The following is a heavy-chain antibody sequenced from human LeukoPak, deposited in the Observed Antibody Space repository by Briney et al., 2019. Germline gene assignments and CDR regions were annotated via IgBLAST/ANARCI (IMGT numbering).Heavy chain of an antibody. Sequence: GGSLRLSCAASRFTFSSYVMKWVRQVPGKGLEWGSSISTSSSYIYYADSVKGRFTISRDNARNSLYLQMNSLRAEDTAVYYCARATWDPNYYYYMDVWGKGTTVTISS. V-gene: IGHV3-21*01. CDR1: RFTFSSYV. J-gene: IGHJ6*03. D-gene: IGHD1-26*01. CDR2: ISTSSSYI. CDR3: ARATWDPNYYYYMDV.